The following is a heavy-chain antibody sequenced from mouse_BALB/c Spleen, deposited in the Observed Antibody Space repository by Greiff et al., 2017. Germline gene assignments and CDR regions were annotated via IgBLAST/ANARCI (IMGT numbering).Heavy chain of an antibody. J-gene: IGHJ4*01. CDR1: GFTFSSYT. V-gene: IGHV5-12-2*01. CDR3: ARHGSPLYYAMDY. Sequence: EVQVVESGGGLVQPGGSLKLSCAASGFTFSSYTMSWVRQTPEKRLEWVAYISNGGGSTYYPDTVKGRFTISRDNAKNTLYLQMSSLKSEDTAMYYCARHGSPLYYAMDYWGQGTSVTVSS. CDR2: ISNGGGST.